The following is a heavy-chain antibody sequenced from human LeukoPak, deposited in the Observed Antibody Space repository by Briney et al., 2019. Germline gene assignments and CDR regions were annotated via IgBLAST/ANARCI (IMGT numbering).Heavy chain of an antibody. V-gene: IGHV4-34*01. J-gene: IGHJ4*02. CDR3: ARKKGSRTYFDY. Sequence: SETLSLTCAVYGGSLSGYYWSWIRQPPGKGLEWIGEIHHGGRTKYHPALKSRVTISVDTSKNQFSLKLSSVTAADTAVYYCARKKGSRTYFDYWGQGTLVTVSS. CDR1: GGSLSGYY. CDR2: IHHGGRT.